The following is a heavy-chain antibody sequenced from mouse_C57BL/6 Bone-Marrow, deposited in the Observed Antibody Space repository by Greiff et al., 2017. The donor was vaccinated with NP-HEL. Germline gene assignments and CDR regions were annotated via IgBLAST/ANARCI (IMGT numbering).Heavy chain of an antibody. D-gene: IGHD4-1*01. J-gene: IGHJ2*01. CDR2: ISYSGST. CDR1: GYSITSGYD. V-gene: IGHV3-1*01. CDR3: ARGGLGRDYFDY. Sequence: VQLQQSGPGMVKPSQSLSLTCTVTGYSITSGYDWHWIRHFPGNKLEWMGYISYSGSTNYNPSLKSRISITHDTSKNHFFLKLNSVTTEDTATYYCARGGLGRDYFDYWGQGTTLTVSS.